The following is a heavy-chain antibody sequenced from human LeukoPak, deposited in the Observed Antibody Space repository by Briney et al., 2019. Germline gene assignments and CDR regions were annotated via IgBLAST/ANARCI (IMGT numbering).Heavy chain of an antibody. V-gene: IGHV5-51*01. CDR2: IYPGDSDT. J-gene: IGHJ4*02. D-gene: IGHD3-9*01. Sequence: GESLKISCKGSGYSFTSYWIGWVRQMPGKGLEWMGIIYPGDSDTRYSPSFQGQVTISADKSISTAYLQWSSLKASDTAMYYCARHGSILTGSLPDYFDYWGQGTLVTVSS. CDR1: GYSFTSYW. CDR3: ARHGSILTGSLPDYFDY.